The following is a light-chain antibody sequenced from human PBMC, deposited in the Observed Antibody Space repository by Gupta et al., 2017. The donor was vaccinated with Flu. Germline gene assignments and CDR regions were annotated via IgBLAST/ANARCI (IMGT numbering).Light chain of an antibody. CDR3: QQYYNWPPWT. CDR1: QSVNNN. J-gene: IGKJ1*01. V-gene: IGKV3-15*01. CDR2: FAS. Sequence: EIVMTQSPATLSVSPGEKVTLSCRASQSVNNNLAWYQQKPGQAPRLLIYFASTRAPGVPARFSGSGSGKEFTLTISSLESEDFAGYYCQQYYNWPPWTFGQGTKVEVK.